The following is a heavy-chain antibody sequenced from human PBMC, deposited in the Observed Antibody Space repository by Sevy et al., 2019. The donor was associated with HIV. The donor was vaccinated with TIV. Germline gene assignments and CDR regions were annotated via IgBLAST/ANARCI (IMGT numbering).Heavy chain of an antibody. CDR2: IYYSGST. Sequence: SETLSLTCTVSGGSISSGDYYWSWIRQPPGKGLEWIGYIYYSGSTYYNPSLKSRVTISVDTSKNQFSLKLSSVTAADTAVYYCATATADRGLDAFDIWGQGTMVTVSS. V-gene: IGHV4-30-4*01. D-gene: IGHD4-17*01. CDR1: GGSISSGDYY. J-gene: IGHJ3*02. CDR3: ATATADRGLDAFDI.